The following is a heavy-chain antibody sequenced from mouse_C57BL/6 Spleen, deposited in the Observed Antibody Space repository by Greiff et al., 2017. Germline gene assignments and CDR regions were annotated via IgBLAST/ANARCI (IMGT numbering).Heavy chain of an antibody. CDR2: IDPSDSYT. CDR1: GYTFTSYW. D-gene: IGHD1-1*01. V-gene: IGHV1-50*01. Sequence: QVQLQQPGAELVKPGASVKLSCKASGYTFTSYWMQWVKQRPGQGLEWIGEIDPSDSYTNYNQKFKGKATLTVDTSSSTAYMQLSSLTSEDSAVYYCARLRGSSYGYFDVWGTGTTVTVSS. CDR3: ARLRGSSYGYFDV. J-gene: IGHJ1*03.